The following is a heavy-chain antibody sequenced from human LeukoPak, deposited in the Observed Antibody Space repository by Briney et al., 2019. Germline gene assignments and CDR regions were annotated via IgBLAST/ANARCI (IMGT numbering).Heavy chain of an antibody. Sequence: GESLKISCKGSGYSFTSYWIGWVRQMPGKGLEWMGIIYPGDSDTRYSPSFQGQVTISADKSISTAYLQWSGLKASDTAMYYCARSTSGTTTDFDYWGQGTLVTASS. V-gene: IGHV5-51*01. D-gene: IGHD1-1*01. CDR1: GYSFTSYW. CDR3: ARSTSGTTTDFDY. CDR2: IYPGDSDT. J-gene: IGHJ4*02.